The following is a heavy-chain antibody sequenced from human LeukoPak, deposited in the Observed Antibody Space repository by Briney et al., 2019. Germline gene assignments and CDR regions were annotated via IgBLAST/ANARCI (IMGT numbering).Heavy chain of an antibody. D-gene: IGHD2-21*01. CDR1: GFTFSSYT. CDR2: ISSSSRTT. J-gene: IGHJ4*02. Sequence: PGGSLRLSCAASGFTFSSYTMNWVRQAPGKGLEWVSSISSSSRTTYYADSVEGRFTISRDNAKNSLYLQMNSLRAEDTAVYHCLRGDVRDYWGQGTLVTVSS. CDR3: LRGDVRDY. V-gene: IGHV3-21*01.